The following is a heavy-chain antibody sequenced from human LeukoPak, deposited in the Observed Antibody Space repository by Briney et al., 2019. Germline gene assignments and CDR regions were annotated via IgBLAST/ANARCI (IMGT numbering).Heavy chain of an antibody. Sequence: GGSLRLSCAASGFTVSSNYMSWVRQAPGKGLEWVSVIYSGDTTYYADSVKGRFTISRDNSKNTLYLQMNSLRAEDTAVYYCAKTVSSGGLRGRELWASFDYWGQGTLVTVSS. CDR2: IYSGDTT. D-gene: IGHD2-15*01. V-gene: IGHV3-53*05. CDR1: GFTVSSNY. CDR3: AKTVSSGGLRGRELWASFDY. J-gene: IGHJ4*02.